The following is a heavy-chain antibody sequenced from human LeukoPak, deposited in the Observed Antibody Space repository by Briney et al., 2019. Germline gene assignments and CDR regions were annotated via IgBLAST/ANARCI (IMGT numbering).Heavy chain of an antibody. CDR1: GFTFSSYW. CDR2: IKSVGGST. J-gene: IGHJ4*02. Sequence: GGSLRLSCAASGFTFSSYWMHWVRHAPGKGRVWVSRIKSVGGSTNYADPVKGRYTISRDNAKNTLYLQKNSLRAEDTGVYYCARGGFYGSGSYYSDYWGQGTLVTVSS. D-gene: IGHD3-10*01. V-gene: IGHV3-74*01. CDR3: ARGGFYGSGSYYSDY.